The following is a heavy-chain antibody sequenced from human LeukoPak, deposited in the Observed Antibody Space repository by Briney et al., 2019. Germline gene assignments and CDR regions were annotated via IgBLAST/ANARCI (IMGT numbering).Heavy chain of an antibody. CDR1: GYSFTSYW. D-gene: IGHD2-21*02. V-gene: IGHV5-51*01. CDR2: IYPGDSDT. CDR3: ARPLPAYCGGDCYPEYFQH. Sequence: GESLKISCKGSGYSFTSYWIGWVRQMPGKGLEWMRIIYPGDSDTRYSPSFQGQVTISADKSISTAYLQWSSLKASDTAMYYCARPLPAYCGGDCYPEYFQHWGQGTLVTVSS. J-gene: IGHJ1*01.